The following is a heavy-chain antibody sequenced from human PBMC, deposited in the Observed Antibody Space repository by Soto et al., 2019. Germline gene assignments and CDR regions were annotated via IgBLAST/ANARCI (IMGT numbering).Heavy chain of an antibody. Sequence: QVQLVESGGGVVQPGRSLRLSCAASGFTFSSYGMHWVRQAPGKGLEWVAVISYDGSNKYYADSVKGRFTISRDNSKNTLYLQMNSLRAEDTAVYYCASRTDDYGVEDVWGQGTTVTVSS. D-gene: IGHD4-17*01. J-gene: IGHJ6*02. CDR3: ASRTDDYGVEDV. CDR2: ISYDGSNK. V-gene: IGHV3-30*03. CDR1: GFTFSSYG.